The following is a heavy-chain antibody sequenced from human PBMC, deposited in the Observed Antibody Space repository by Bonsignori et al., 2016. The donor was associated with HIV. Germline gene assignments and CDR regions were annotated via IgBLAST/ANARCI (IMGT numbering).Heavy chain of an antibody. D-gene: IGHD3-22*01. CDR3: ARGAGYYDSSGYYPFDY. Sequence: SETLSLTCTVSGGSISSYYWSWIRQPAGKGLEWIGRIYTSGSTNYNPSLKSRVTMSVDTSKNQFSLKLSSVTAADTAVYYCARGAGYYDSSGYYPFDYWGQGTLVTVSS. J-gene: IGHJ4*02. CDR2: IYTSGST. V-gene: IGHV4-4*07. CDR1: GGSISSYY.